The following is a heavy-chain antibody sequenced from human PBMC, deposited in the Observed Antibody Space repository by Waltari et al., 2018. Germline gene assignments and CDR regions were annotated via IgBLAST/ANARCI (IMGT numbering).Heavy chain of an antibody. D-gene: IGHD1-26*01. J-gene: IGHJ6*03. Sequence: QVQLQESGPGLVKPSETLSLTCTVSGGSISSYYWSWIRQPAGKGLEWIGRIYTSGSTNYNPSLKSRVTMSVDTSKNQFSLKLSSVTAADTAVYYCARDPGGKEWELRPGNYYYYMDVWGKGTTVTVSS. CDR1: GGSISSYY. CDR2: IYTSGST. V-gene: IGHV4-4*07. CDR3: ARDPGGKEWELRPGNYYYYMDV.